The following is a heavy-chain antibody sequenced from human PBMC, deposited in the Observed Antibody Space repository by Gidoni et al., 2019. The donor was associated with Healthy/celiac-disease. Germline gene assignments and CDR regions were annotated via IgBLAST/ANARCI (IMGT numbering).Heavy chain of an antibody. CDR2: ISYDGSNK. D-gene: IGHD3-9*01. J-gene: IGHJ4*02. V-gene: IGHV3-30-3*01. Sequence: QVQLVDSGGGVVQPGMSLRLSCAAPGFTVSCYAMHWVRQAPGKGLEWVAVISYDGSNKYYADSVKGRFTISRDNSKNTLYLQMNSLRAEDTAVYYCARCGDGTQYYDILTGYSPLDYWGQGTLVTVSS. CDR1: GFTVSCYA. CDR3: ARCGDGTQYYDILTGYSPLDY.